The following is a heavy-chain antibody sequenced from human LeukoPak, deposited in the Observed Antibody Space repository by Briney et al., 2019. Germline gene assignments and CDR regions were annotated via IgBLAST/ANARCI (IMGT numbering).Heavy chain of an antibody. Sequence: SETLSLTCAVYGGSFGGYYWSWIRQPPGKGLEWIGVINHSGSTNYNPSLKSRVTISVDTSKNQFSLKLSSVTAADTAVYYCARAVVVAATNWFDPWGQGTLVTVSS. J-gene: IGHJ5*02. CDR2: INHSGST. CDR1: GGSFGGYY. CDR3: ARAVVVAATNWFDP. V-gene: IGHV4-34*01. D-gene: IGHD2-15*01.